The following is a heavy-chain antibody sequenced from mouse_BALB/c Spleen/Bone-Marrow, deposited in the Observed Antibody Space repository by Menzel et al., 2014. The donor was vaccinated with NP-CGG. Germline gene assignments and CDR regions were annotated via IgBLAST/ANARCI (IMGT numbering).Heavy chain of an antibody. V-gene: IGHV2-9*02. D-gene: IGHD1-1*01. Sequence: QVQLKESGPGLVAPSQSLSITCTVSGFSLTSYGVHWVRQPPGKGLEWLGVIWAGGSTNYNSALMSRLSISKDNSKSXVFLKMNSLQTDDTAMYYRARDYGSSYYAMDYWGQGTSVTVSS. CDR1: GFSLTSYG. J-gene: IGHJ4*01. CDR2: IWAGGST. CDR3: ARDYGSSYYAMDY.